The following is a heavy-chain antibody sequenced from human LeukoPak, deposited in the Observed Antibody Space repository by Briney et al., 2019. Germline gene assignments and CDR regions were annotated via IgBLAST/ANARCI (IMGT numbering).Heavy chain of an antibody. J-gene: IGHJ4*02. CDR2: FSGSGGRT. CDR3: AKVTSSWNYFDY. Sequence: PGGSLRLSCAASRFTFSTYAMSWVRQAPGKGLEWVSTFSGSGGRTYYADSVKGRFTISRDNSKNTLYLQMNSLRAEDPAVYYCAKVTSSWNYFDYWGQGAPVTVSS. V-gene: IGHV3-23*01. CDR1: RFTFSTYA. D-gene: IGHD6-13*01.